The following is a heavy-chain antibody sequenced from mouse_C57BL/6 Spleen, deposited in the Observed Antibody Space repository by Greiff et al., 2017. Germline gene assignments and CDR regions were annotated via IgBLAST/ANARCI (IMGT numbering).Heavy chain of an antibody. CDR1: GYTFTSHW. CDR3: ARHYYGSSHYYAMDY. D-gene: IGHD1-1*01. J-gene: IGHJ4*01. V-gene: IGHV1-56*01. CDR2: IFPGSGST. Sequence: QVHVKQSGPELVRPGASVKISCKAPGYTFTSHWMQWVRQRPGQGLEWIGEIFPGSGSTYYNEKFKGKATLTVDTSSSTAYMQLSSLTSEDSAVYFCARHYYGSSHYYAMDYWGQGTSVTVSS.